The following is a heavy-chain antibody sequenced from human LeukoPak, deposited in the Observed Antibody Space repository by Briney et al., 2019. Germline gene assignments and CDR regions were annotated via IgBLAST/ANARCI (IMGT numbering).Heavy chain of an antibody. Sequence: PGGSLRLSCAASGFTFSSYAMSWVRQAPGKGLEWVSAISGSGGSTYYADSVKGRFTISRDNSKNTLYLQMNSLRAEDTAVYYCAKDSGHYDFWSGYYGGWFDPWGQGTLVTVSS. J-gene: IGHJ5*02. CDR1: GFTFSSYA. CDR2: ISGSGGST. CDR3: AKDSGHYDFWSGYYGGWFDP. V-gene: IGHV3-23*01. D-gene: IGHD3-3*01.